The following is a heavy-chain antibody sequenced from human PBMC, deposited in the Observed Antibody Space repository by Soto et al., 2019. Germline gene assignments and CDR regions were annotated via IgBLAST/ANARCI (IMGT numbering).Heavy chain of an antibody. CDR2: IYYSGST. CDR3: AREKSGSYYLGLGFDP. Sequence: LSLTCTVSGGSISSYYWSWIRQPPGKGLEWIGYIYYSGSTNYNPSLKSRVTISVDTSKNQFSLKLSSVTAADTAVYYCAREKSGSYYLGLGFDPWGQGTLVTVSS. D-gene: IGHD1-26*01. CDR1: GGSISSYY. J-gene: IGHJ5*02. V-gene: IGHV4-59*01.